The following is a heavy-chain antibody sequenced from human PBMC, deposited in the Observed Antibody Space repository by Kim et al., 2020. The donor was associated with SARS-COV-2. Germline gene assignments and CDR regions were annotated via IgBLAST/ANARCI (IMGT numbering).Heavy chain of an antibody. D-gene: IGHD6-6*01. CDR2: ISSSSSYI. J-gene: IGHJ5*02. Sequence: GGSLRLSCAASGFTFSSYSMNWVRQAPGKGLEWVSSISSSSSYIYYADSVKGRFTISRDNAKNSLYLQMNSLRAEDTAVYYCARDPPPRYSSSFDWFDPWGQGTLVTVSS. CDR1: GFTFSSYS. CDR3: ARDPPPRYSSSFDWFDP. V-gene: IGHV3-21*01.